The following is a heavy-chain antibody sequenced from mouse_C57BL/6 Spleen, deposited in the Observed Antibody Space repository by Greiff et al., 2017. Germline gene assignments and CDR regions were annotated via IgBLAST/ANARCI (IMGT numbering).Heavy chain of an antibody. CDR2: IRNKANGNTT. CDR1: GFTFTDYY. Sequence: EVQLVESGGGLVQPGGSLSLSCAASGFTFTDYYMSWVRQTPGKALEWLGFIRNKANGNTTEYSASVKGRFTISRDNSPSILYLQMNALRAEDSATYYCARSDWSAMDYWGQGTSVTVSS. D-gene: IGHD4-1*01. J-gene: IGHJ4*01. V-gene: IGHV7-3*01. CDR3: ARSDWSAMDY.